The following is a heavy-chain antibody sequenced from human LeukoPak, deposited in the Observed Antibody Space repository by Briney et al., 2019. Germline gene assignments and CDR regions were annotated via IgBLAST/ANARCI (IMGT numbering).Heavy chain of an antibody. CDR2: IIPIFGTA. J-gene: IGHJ4*02. CDR1: GGTFSSYA. D-gene: IGHD4-23*01. Sequence: ASVKASCKASGGTFSSYAISWVRQAPGQGLEWMGGIIPIFGTANYAQKFQGRVTITTDESTSTAYMEQSSLRSEDTAVYYCARSGGLRWYNYFDYWGQGTLVTVSS. CDR3: ARSGGLRWYNYFDY. V-gene: IGHV1-69*05.